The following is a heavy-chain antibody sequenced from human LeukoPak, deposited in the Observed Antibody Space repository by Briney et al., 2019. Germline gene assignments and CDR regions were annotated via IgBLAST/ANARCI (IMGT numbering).Heavy chain of an antibody. D-gene: IGHD3-22*01. CDR2: INHSGST. J-gene: IGHJ6*02. Sequence: ASETLSLTCAVYGGSFSGYYWSLIRQPPGKGLEWIGEINHSGSTNYNPSLKSRVTISVDTSKNQFSLKLSSVTAADTAVYYCARDSRHYDSSGYYYYYGMDVWGQGTTVTVSS. V-gene: IGHV4-34*01. CDR1: GGSFSGYY. CDR3: ARDSRHYDSSGYYYYYGMDV.